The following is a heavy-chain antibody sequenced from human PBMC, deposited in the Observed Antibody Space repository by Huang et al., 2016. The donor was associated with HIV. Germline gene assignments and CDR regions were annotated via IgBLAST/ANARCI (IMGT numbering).Heavy chain of an antibody. Sequence: EVQLVESGGGLVKPGGSLRLSCAASGFTFSNAWMSWVRQAQGKGLECVGRIKSKTDGGTTDYAAPVKGRFTISRDDSKNTLYLQMNSLKTEDTAVYYCTTESESSGWTMDHDAFDIWGQGTMVTVSS. CDR1: GFTFSNAW. CDR2: IKSKTDGGTT. J-gene: IGHJ3*02. CDR3: TTESESSGWTMDHDAFDI. D-gene: IGHD6-19*01. V-gene: IGHV3-15*01.